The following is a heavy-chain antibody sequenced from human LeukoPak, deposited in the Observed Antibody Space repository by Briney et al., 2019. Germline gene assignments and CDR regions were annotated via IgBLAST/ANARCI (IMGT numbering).Heavy chain of an antibody. CDR2: ISGSGGST. CDR1: GFTFSSYG. J-gene: IGHJ4*02. D-gene: IGHD6-13*01. CDR3: AKDIAAAAVYYFDY. Sequence: GGSLRLSCAASGFTFSSYGMSWVRQAPGKGLEWVSAISGSGGSTYYADSVKGRFTISRDNSKNTLYLQMNSLRAEDMAVYYCAKDIAAAAVYYFDYWGQGTLVTVSS. V-gene: IGHV3-23*01.